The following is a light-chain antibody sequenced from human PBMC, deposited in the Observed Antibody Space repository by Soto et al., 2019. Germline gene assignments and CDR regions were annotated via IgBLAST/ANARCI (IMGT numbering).Light chain of an antibody. Sequence: QSVLTQPASVSWSPGHSITISFTGTISDVLKYNLVSWYQQHPVKAHKVMILQGYKRPSGVSNRFSGSKFGKTASLTISGIQAEDEAEYYCCAYAATYTYVFGTGTKVTVL. J-gene: IGLJ1*01. V-gene: IGLV2-23*01. CDR2: QGY. CDR3: CAYAATYTYV. CDR1: ISDVLKYNL.